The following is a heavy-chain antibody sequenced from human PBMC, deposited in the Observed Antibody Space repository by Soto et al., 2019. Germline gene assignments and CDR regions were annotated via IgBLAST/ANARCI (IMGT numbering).Heavy chain of an antibody. D-gene: IGHD3-22*01. Sequence: SETLSLTCTVSGGSISSYYWSWIRQPPGKGLEWIGYIYYSGSTNYNPSLKSRVTISVDTSKNQFSLKLSSVTAADTAVYYCASFSYDSSGFFDYWGQGTLVTVSS. J-gene: IGHJ4*02. V-gene: IGHV4-59*01. CDR2: IYYSGST. CDR3: ASFSYDSSGFFDY. CDR1: GGSISSYY.